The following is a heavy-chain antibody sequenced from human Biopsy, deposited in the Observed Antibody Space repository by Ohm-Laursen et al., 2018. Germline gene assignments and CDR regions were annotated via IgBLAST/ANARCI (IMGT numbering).Heavy chain of an antibody. CDR3: ARRGSGGRSFDY. V-gene: IGHV4-61*01. Sequence: GTLSLTCAVSGGSINGGSYYWSWLRQPPGKGLEWIGYIYYSGNPHYNPSLKSRVTMSIDTSRNQFSLKLGSVTVADTAVFYCARRGSGGRSFDYWGQGSLVTVSS. CDR2: IYYSGNP. J-gene: IGHJ4*02. D-gene: IGHD2-15*01. CDR1: GGSINGGSYY.